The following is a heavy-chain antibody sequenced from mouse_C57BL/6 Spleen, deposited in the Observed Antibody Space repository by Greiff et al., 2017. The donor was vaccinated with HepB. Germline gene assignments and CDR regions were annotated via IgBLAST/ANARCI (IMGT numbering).Heavy chain of an antibody. V-gene: IGHV1-69*01. D-gene: IGHD2-2*01. CDR1: GYTFTSYW. CDR3: ARSTMVKGWFAY. Sequence: QVHVKQPGAELVMPGASAKLSCKASGYTFTSYWMHWVKQRPGQGLEWIGEIDPSDSYTNYNQKFKGKSTLTVDKSSSTAYMQLSSLTSEDSAVYYCARSTMVKGWFAYWGRGTLVTVSA. J-gene: IGHJ3*01. CDR2: IDPSDSYT.